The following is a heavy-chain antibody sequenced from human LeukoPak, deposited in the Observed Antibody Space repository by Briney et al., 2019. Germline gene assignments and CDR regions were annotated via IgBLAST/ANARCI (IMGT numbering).Heavy chain of an antibody. CDR1: GGTFSSYA. J-gene: IGHJ3*02. D-gene: IGHD2-2*01. CDR3: ARRVPAAMVDDASDI. V-gene: IGHV1-69*13. Sequence: GASVKVSCKASGGTFSSYAISWVRQAPGQGLEWMGGIIPIFGTANYAQKFQGRVTITADESTSTAYMELSSLRSEDMAVYYCARRVPAAMVDDASDIWGQGTMVTVSS. CDR2: IIPIFGTA.